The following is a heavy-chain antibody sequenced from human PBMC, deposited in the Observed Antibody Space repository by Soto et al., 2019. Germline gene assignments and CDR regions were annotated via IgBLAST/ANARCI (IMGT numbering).Heavy chain of an antibody. J-gene: IGHJ6*02. CDR3: TTIGYSYGRGYYYYYYGMDV. CDR2: IKSKTDGGTT. D-gene: IGHD5-18*01. CDR1: GFTFSNAW. V-gene: IGHV3-15*01. Sequence: GGSLRLSCAASGFTFSNAWMSWARQAPGKGLEWVGRIKSKTDGGTTDYAAPVKGRFTISRDDSKNTLYLQMNSLKTEDTAVYYCTTIGYSYGRGYYYYYYGMDVWGQGTTVTVSS.